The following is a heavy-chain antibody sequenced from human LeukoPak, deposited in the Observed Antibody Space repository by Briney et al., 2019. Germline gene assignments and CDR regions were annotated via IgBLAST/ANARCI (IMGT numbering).Heavy chain of an antibody. CDR3: AREGIGASHRPFDY. V-gene: IGHV4-4*02. Sequence: SETLSLTCAVSGGSISSSNWWSWVRQPPGKGLEWIGEIYHSGSTNYSPSLKSRVTISVDKSKNQFSLKLSSVTAADTAVYYCAREGIGASHRPFDYWGQGTLVTVSS. J-gene: IGHJ4*02. CDR1: GGSISSSNW. CDR2: IYHSGST. D-gene: IGHD2-15*01.